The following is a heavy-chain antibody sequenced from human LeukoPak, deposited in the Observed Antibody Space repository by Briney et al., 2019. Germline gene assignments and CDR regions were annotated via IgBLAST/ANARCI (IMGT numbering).Heavy chain of an antibody. V-gene: IGHV4-34*01. Sequence: PSETLSLTCAVYGGSFSGYYWSWIRQPPGKGLEWIGQINHSGSTNYSPSLKSRVTISVDTSKNQFSLKLSSVTAADTAVYYCARSSVAQLRDGYNYVPNLYYFDYWGQGTLVTVSS. CDR1: GGSFSGYY. CDR3: ARSSVAQLRDGYNYVPNLYYFDY. J-gene: IGHJ4*02. D-gene: IGHD5-24*01. CDR2: INHSGST.